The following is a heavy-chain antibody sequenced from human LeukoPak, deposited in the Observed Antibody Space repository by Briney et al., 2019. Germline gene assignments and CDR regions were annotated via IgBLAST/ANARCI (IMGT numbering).Heavy chain of an antibody. CDR2: IYHSGST. V-gene: IGHV4-38-2*01. CDR1: GYSISSGYY. CDR3: ARLGGYDSLTVDY. Sequence: SETLSLTCAVSGYSISSGYYWGWIRQPPGKGLEWIGSIYHSGSTYYNPSLKSRVTISVDTSKNQFSLKLSSVTAADTAVYYCARLGGYDSLTVDYWGQETLVTVSS. D-gene: IGHD3-9*01. J-gene: IGHJ4*02.